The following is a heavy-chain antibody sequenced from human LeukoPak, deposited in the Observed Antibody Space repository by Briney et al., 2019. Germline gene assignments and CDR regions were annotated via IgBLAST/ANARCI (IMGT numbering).Heavy chain of an antibody. CDR2: IYPADSDT. V-gene: IGHV5-51*01. CDR1: GYSFTSYW. Sequence: GESLKISCKGSGYSFTSYWIGWVRQMPGKGLEWMGIIYPADSDTRYSPSFRGQVTISADKSITTASLQWSSLKASDSAMYYCTVAVAGTRAPGYWGQGTLVTVSS. J-gene: IGHJ4*02. CDR3: TVAVAGTRAPGY. D-gene: IGHD6-19*01.